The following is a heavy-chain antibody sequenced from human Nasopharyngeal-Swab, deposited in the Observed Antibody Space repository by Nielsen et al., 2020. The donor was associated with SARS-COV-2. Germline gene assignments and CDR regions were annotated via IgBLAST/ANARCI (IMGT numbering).Heavy chain of an antibody. V-gene: IGHV3-49*04. CDR3: TRVSYYYGSGSYGAFDI. CDR1: GFTFGDYA. D-gene: IGHD3-10*01. CDR2: IRSKAYGGTT. Sequence: GGSLLSCTASGFTFGDYAMSWVRQAPGKGLEWVGFIRSKAYGGTTEYAASVKGRFTISRDDSKSIAYLQMNSLKTEDTAVYYCTRVSYYYGSGSYGAFDIWGQGTMVTVSS. J-gene: IGHJ3*02.